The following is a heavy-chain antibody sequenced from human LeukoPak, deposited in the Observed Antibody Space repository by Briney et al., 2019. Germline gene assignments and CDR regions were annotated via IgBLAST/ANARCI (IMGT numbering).Heavy chain of an antibody. V-gene: IGHV3-23*01. CDR3: AKKWVLLSWFDY. J-gene: IGHJ4*02. Sequence: GGSLRLSCAASGFTFSSYAMSWVRQAPGKGLEWVSDISGSGGSTYYADSVKGRFTISRDTSKNTLYLQTNSLRAEDTAVYYCAKKWVLLSWFDYWGQGTLVTVSS. CDR1: GFTFSSYA. D-gene: IGHD2/OR15-2a*01. CDR2: ISGSGGST.